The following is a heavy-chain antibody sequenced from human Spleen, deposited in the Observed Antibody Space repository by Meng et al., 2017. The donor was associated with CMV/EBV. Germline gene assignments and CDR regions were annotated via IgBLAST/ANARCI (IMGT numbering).Heavy chain of an antibody. J-gene: IGHJ6*02. CDR1: GFTFSSYS. CDR2: ISSSSSYI. D-gene: IGHD2-2*01. CDR3: ARYCSSTSCYPFYYYYGMDV. Sequence: GGSLRLSCAASGFTFSSYSMYWVRQAPGKGLEWVSSISSSSSYIYYADSVKGRVTISRDNAKTSLYLQMNSLRAEDTAVYYCARYCSSTSCYPFYYYYGMDVWGQGATVTVSS. V-gene: IGHV3-21*01.